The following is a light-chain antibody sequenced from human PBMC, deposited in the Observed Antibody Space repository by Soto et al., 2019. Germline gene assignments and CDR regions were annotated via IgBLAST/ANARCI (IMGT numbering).Light chain of an antibody. Sequence: QSVLTQPPSASGTPGQRVTISCSGSNSSIGSNYVYWYQQLPGTAPKLLIYRNNQRPSGVPDRFSGSKSGTSASLAISGLRSQDDADYYCAAWDDSLSGHVVFGGGTKLTVL. J-gene: IGLJ2*01. CDR2: RNN. V-gene: IGLV1-47*01. CDR1: NSSIGSNY. CDR3: AAWDDSLSGHVV.